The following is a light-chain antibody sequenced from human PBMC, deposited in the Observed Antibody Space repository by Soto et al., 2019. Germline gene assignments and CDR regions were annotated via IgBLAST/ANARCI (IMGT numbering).Light chain of an antibody. CDR2: WAS. J-gene: IGKJ1*01. Sequence: DIVLTQSPDSLAVSLGERATINCKSSQSLLYSPNHKNYLDWYQQKPGQPPKLLMYWASTLESGVPDRFSGSGSGKDFTLTISSLQAEDVAVYYYHQYSNIPSTFGKGTKVDIK. CDR1: QSLLYSPNHKNY. V-gene: IGKV4-1*01. CDR3: HQYSNIPST.